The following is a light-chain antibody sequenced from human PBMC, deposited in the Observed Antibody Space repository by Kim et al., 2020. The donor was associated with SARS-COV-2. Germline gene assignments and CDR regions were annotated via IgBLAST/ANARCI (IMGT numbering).Light chain of an antibody. V-gene: IGLV1-44*01. Sequence: GQRVTISGSGSSSNIGINVVNWYQQRPGTAPKLLIYDSNQRPSGVPDRFSGSKSGTSASLAISGLQSEDEADYFCATWDDSLTGFVLGTGTKVTVL. J-gene: IGLJ1*01. CDR3: ATWDDSLTGFV. CDR2: DSN. CDR1: SSNIGINV.